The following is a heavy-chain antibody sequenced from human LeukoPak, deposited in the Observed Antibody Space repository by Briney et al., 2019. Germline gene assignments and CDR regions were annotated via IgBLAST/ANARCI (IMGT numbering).Heavy chain of an antibody. Sequence: SETLSLTCAVYGGSFSGYYWSWIRQPPGKGLEWIGEINHSGSTNYNPSLKSRVTISVDTSKNQFSLKLSSVTAADTAVYYCARVGLAAAGNYYFDYWGQGTLVTVSS. J-gene: IGHJ4*02. V-gene: IGHV4-34*01. D-gene: IGHD6-13*01. CDR2: INHSGST. CDR3: ARVGLAAAGNYYFDY. CDR1: GGSFSGYY.